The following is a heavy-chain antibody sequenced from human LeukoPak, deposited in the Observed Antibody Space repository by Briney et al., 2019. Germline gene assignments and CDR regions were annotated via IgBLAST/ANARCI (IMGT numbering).Heavy chain of an antibody. CDR2: IRYDGSNK. CDR1: GFTFSTYS. D-gene: IGHD3-22*01. J-gene: IGHJ5*02. Sequence: GGSLRLSCAASGFTFSTYSMNWVRQAPGKGLEWVAFIRYDGSNKYYADSVKGRFTISRDNSKNTLYLHVNSLRAEDTAVYYCARDLGQYYDTSDNWFDPWGQGTLVTVSS. CDR3: ARDLGQYYDTSDNWFDP. V-gene: IGHV3-30*02.